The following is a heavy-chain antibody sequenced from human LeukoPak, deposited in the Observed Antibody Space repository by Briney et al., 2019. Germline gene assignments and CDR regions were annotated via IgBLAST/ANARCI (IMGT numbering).Heavy chain of an antibody. D-gene: IGHD3-16*01. CDR1: GGSISGYY. CDR3: ARKRKGAYDFDC. V-gene: IGHV4-4*07. CDR2: IYSSGST. J-gene: IGHJ4*02. Sequence: ETAETLSLTCTVPGGSISGYYWSWIRQPAGEGLEWIGRIYSSGSTNYNPSLKSRVSMSVDTSNNQFSLNLSSVTAADTAVYYCARKRKGAYDFDCWGQGTLVTVSS.